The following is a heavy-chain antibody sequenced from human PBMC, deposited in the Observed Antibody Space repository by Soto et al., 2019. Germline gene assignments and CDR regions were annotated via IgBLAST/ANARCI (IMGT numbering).Heavy chain of an antibody. CDR3: AKEFGGELLRYYGMDV. J-gene: IGHJ6*02. D-gene: IGHD1-26*01. V-gene: IGHV3-30*18. CDR2: ISYDGSNK. CDR1: GFTFSSYG. Sequence: GGSLRLSCAASGFTFSSYGMHWVRQAPGKGLEWVAVISYDGSNKYYADSVKGRFTISRDNSKNTLYLQMNSLRAEDTAVYYCAKEFGGELLRYYGMDVWGQGTTVTVS.